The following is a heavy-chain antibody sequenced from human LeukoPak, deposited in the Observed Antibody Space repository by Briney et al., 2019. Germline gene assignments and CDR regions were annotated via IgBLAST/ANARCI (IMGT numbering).Heavy chain of an antibody. CDR3: AREASDAFDI. CDR2: IWYDGSNK. J-gene: IGHJ3*02. V-gene: IGHV3-33*01. CDR1: GFTFSSYD. Sequence: PGRSLRLSCAASGFTFSSYDMHWVRQDPGKGLEWVALIWYDGSNKNYADSVKGRFTISRDNSKNTLFLQMNSLRAEDTAVYYCAREASDAFDIWGQGTMVTVSS.